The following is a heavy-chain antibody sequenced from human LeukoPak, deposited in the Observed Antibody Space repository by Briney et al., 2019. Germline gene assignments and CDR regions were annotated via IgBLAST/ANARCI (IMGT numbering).Heavy chain of an antibody. CDR1: GFTFSSYG. Sequence: VGSLRLSCAASGFTFSSYGMHWVRQAPGKGLEFVSAISSDGGSTFYANSVKGRFTISRDKSKNTLFLQVGSLRAEDMAVYYCARAIHSSGYPPVDFWGQGTLVTVSS. CDR3: ARAIHSSGYPPVDF. CDR2: ISSDGGST. J-gene: IGHJ4*02. V-gene: IGHV3-64*01. D-gene: IGHD3-22*01.